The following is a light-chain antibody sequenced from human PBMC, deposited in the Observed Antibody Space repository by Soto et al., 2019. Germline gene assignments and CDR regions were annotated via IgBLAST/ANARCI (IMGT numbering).Light chain of an antibody. V-gene: IGKV3-20*01. CDR2: GAS. Sequence: EIVLTQSPGTLSLSPGERATLSCRASQSVSSSYLAWYQQKPGQAPRLLIYGASSRATGIPDRFSGSGSGTDFTLTIRRLEPEDFAVYYCHQFDTSRWTFGQGTKVEIK. CDR1: QSVSSSY. CDR3: HQFDTSRWT. J-gene: IGKJ1*01.